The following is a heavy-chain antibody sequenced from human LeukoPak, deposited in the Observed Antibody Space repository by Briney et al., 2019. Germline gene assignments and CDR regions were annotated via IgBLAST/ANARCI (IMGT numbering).Heavy chain of an antibody. CDR3: RKWMVLRDFSTVIFDV. CDR1: TFTFSSYA. CDR2: ISGSGYNS. Sequence: GGSLSLSCAASTFTFSSYAMTWLRQAPGKGLEWVSAISGSGYNSYYADSVKGRFTISRDNSKNTLFLQMNSLRGEDTAIYYCRKWMVLRDFSTVIFDVCCLGTMGTV. D-gene: IGHD3/OR15-3a*01. V-gene: IGHV3-23*01. J-gene: IGHJ3*01.